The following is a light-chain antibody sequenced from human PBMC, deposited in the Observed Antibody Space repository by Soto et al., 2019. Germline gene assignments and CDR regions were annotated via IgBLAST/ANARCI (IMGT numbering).Light chain of an antibody. CDR1: SSDVGGYNY. Sequence: QSVLTQPPSAPGSPGQSVTISCTGTSSDVGGYNYVSWYQQHPGKAPKLMIYEVSKRPSGVPDRFSGSKSGNTASLTVSGLQAEDEADYYCSSYAGSTPYVFGTGTKVTVL. J-gene: IGLJ1*01. CDR3: SSYAGSTPYV. V-gene: IGLV2-8*01. CDR2: EVS.